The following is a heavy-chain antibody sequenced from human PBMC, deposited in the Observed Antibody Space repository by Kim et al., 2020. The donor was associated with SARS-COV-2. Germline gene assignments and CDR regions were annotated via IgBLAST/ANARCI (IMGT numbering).Heavy chain of an antibody. CDR1: GGSISSYY. CDR2: IYYSGST. J-gene: IGHJ2*01. CDR3: ARAYSSSWYGRYWYFDL. D-gene: IGHD6-13*01. Sequence: SETLSLTCTVSGGSISSYYWSWIRQPPGKGLEWIGYIYYSGSTNYNPSLKSRVTISVDTSKNQFSLKLSSVTAADTAVYYCARAYSSSWYGRYWYFDLWGRGTLVTVSS. V-gene: IGHV4-59*01.